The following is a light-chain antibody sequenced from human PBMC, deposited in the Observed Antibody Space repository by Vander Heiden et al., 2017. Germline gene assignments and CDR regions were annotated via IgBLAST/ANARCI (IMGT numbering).Light chain of an antibody. J-gene: IGLJ3*02. CDR1: SGSVSPRYY. CDR3: ALYMGSGNWV. Sequence: QTVLTQEPSFSVSPGGTVTLTCSLSSGSVSPRYYPRWYQPPSGPAPPPPIDSTNTRSSGVPDRFSGSILGNKAALTITGAQADDESYYYCALYMGSGNWVFGGGTKLTVL. V-gene: IGLV8-61*01. CDR2: STN.